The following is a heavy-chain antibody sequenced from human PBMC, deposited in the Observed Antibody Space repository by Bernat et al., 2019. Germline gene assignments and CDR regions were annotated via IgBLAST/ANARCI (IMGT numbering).Heavy chain of an antibody. CDR3: ATPRRAKYYYGSSGYYGWDAFDS. J-gene: IGHJ3*02. CDR2: VYSSGST. CDR1: AGSISSNNYF. D-gene: IGHD3-22*01. Sequence: QLQLQESGPGLVKPSETLSLTCTVSAGSISSNNYFWGWIREPPGKGLEWIGSVYSSGSTYYNPSLKGRVTISVDTSKNQFSLKLSSVTDADTAVYYCATPRRAKYYYGSSGYYGWDAFDSWGQGTMVTVSS. V-gene: IGHV4-39*01.